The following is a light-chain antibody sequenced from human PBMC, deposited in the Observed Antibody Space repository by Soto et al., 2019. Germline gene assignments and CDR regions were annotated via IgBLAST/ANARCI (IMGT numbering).Light chain of an antibody. CDR3: CSYAGSSTFSSV. J-gene: IGLJ1*01. Sequence: QSVLTQPASVSGSPGQSITISCTGTSGDVGSYNLVSWYQQHPGKAPKLMIYEVSKRPSGVSNRFSGSKSGNTASLTISGLQAEDEADYYCCSYAGSSTFSSVFGTGTKVTVL. CDR2: EVS. CDR1: SGDVGSYNL. V-gene: IGLV2-23*02.